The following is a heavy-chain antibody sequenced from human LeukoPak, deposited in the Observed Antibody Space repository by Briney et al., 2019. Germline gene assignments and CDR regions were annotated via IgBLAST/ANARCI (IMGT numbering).Heavy chain of an antibody. CDR1: GGSFSGYY. CDR3: ARDLSSYGHLNHFDY. Sequence: KSSETLSLTCAVYGGSFSGYYWSWIRQPPGKGLEWIGEINHSGSTNYNPSLKSRVTISVDTSKNQFSLKLSSVTAADTAVYYCARDLSSYGHLNHFDYWGQGTLVTVSS. D-gene: IGHD5-18*01. V-gene: IGHV4-34*01. J-gene: IGHJ4*02. CDR2: INHSGST.